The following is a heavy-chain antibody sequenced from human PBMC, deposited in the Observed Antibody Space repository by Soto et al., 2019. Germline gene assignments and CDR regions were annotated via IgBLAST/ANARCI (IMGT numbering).Heavy chain of an antibody. CDR3: ARTVGAAYYFDF. D-gene: IGHD1-26*01. J-gene: IGHJ4*02. CDR1: GDSMTKYY. V-gene: IGHV4-4*07. CDR2: IYTSGST. Sequence: SETLSLTCNVSGDSMTKYYWSWIRQPAGKGLEWIGRIYTSGSTNYNPSLKSRVTMSIDTSNNHFSLNLKSVTAADTAVHYCARTVGAAYYFDFWGQGALVTVSS.